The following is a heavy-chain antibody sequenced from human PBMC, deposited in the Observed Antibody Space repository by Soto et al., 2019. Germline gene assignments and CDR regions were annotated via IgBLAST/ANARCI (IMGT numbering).Heavy chain of an antibody. CDR2: IYYTGDT. Sequence: PSETLSLTCSVSNDSISSSRYYWGWIRQPPGKGLEWIGSIYYTGDTYYHPSLKSRVTISVDTSKNQFSLKLTSVTAADTSVYFCARRKEVLVASLSYGLDVWGQGTTVTVSS. D-gene: IGHD2-2*01. V-gene: IGHV4-39*01. CDR1: NDSISSSRYY. CDR3: ARRKEVLVASLSYGLDV. J-gene: IGHJ6*02.